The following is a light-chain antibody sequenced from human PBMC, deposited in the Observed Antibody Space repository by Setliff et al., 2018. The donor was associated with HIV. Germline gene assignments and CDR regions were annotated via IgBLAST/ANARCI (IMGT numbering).Light chain of an antibody. J-gene: IGLJ3*02. V-gene: IGLV2-14*03. CDR3: LSYTSSSLSV. CDR1: SSDVGGYNY. CDR2: DVT. Sequence: QSVLAQPASVSGSPGQSITISCTGTSSDVGGYNYVSWYQQHPCKAPKLMIYDVTNRPSGVSNRFSGSKSGNTASLTISGLQAEDEVDYYCLSYTSSSLSVCGGGTK.